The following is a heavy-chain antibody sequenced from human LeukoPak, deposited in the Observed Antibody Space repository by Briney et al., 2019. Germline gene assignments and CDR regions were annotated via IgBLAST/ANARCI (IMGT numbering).Heavy chain of an antibody. CDR3: AKDPDYYDSSGYPLDY. D-gene: IGHD3-22*01. CDR2: ISGSGGST. J-gene: IGHJ4*02. Sequence: GGSLRLSCAASGFTFSSYAMSWVRQAPGEGLEWVSAISGSGGSTYYADSVKGRFTISRDNSKNTLYLQMNSLRAEDAAVYYCAKDPDYYDSSGYPLDYWGQGTLVTVSS. V-gene: IGHV3-23*01. CDR1: GFTFSSYA.